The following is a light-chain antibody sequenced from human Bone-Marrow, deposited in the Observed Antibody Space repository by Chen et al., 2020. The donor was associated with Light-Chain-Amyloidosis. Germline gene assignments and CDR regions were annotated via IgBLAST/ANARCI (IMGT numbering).Light chain of an antibody. CDR1: QTISSNY. J-gene: IGKJ4*01. V-gene: IGKV3-20*01. Sequence: EIVLTQSPGTLSLSPGEGANLSCRASQTISSNYLTWYQQTFGKAPRLLIYGSSSRATGIPDRYTGSGSGTDFTLTITRLEPEDFAMYYCQQYGTSPLTFGGGTKVEIK. CDR3: QQYGTSPLT. CDR2: GSS.